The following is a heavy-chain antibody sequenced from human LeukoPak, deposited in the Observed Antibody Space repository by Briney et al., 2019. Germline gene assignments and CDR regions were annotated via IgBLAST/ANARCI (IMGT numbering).Heavy chain of an antibody. V-gene: IGHV3-15*01. CDR2: IKSKIDGGTP. D-gene: IGHD6-19*01. CDR1: GFTFRNAW. Sequence: PGGSLRLSCAASGFTFRNAWMSWVRQAPGKGLEWVGRIKSKIDGGTPDYAAPVKGRFTISRDDSKNTVDLQMISLKTEDTGVYYCAKASGRVAGTFDYWGQGTLVTVSS. J-gene: IGHJ4*02. CDR3: AKASGRVAGTFDY.